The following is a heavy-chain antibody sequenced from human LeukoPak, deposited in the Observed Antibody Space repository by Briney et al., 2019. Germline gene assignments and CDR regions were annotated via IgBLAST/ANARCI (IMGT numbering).Heavy chain of an antibody. Sequence: SETLSLTCAVYGGSFSGYYWSWIRHPPAKGLESIWGINHSGSTNYNPSLKSRVTISVDTSKNQFSLKLSSVTAADTAVYYSAKAGASSRWSTNSQYFQPWGQGTMVTVSS. CDR1: GGSFSGYY. V-gene: IGHV4-34*01. J-gene: IGHJ1*01. CDR3: AKAGASSRWSTNSQYFQP. CDR2: INHSGST. D-gene: IGHD6-13*01.